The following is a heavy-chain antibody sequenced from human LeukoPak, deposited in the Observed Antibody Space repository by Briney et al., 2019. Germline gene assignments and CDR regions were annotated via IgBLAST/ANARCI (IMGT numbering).Heavy chain of an antibody. CDR2: VYYSGST. D-gene: IGHD5-12*01. Sequence: NSSETLSLTCTVSGGSISSTTYYWGWIRQPPGKGLEWIGSVYYSGSTYYNPSLKSRGIISVDTSKNQFSLRLSSVTAADTAVYYCARHGSIGSGYLYWGQGTLVTVSS. V-gene: IGHV4-39*01. J-gene: IGHJ4*02. CDR1: GGSISSTTYY. CDR3: ARHGSIGSGYLY.